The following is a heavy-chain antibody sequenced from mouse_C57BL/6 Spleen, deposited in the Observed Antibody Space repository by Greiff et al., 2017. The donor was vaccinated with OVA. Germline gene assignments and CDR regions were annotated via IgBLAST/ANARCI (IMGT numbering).Heavy chain of an antibody. CDR3: ARLPPYYAMDY. CDR2: INPNNGGT. V-gene: IGHV1-22*01. CDR1: GYTFTDYN. J-gene: IGHJ4*01. Sequence: EVKLVESGPELVKPGASVKMSCKASGYTFTDYNMHWVKQSHGKSLEWIGYINPNNGGTSYNQKFKGKATLTVNKSSSTAYMELRSLTSEDSAVYYCARLPPYYAMDYWGQGTSVTVSS.